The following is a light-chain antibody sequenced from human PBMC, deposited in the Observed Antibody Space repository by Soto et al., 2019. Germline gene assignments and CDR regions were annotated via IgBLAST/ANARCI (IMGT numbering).Light chain of an antibody. J-gene: IGLJ1*01. CDR3: SSYTSSSSYV. CDR1: SSDVGTYNP. V-gene: IGLV2-14*01. CDR2: DVS. Sequence: QSALTQPAAVSGSPGQSIAISCTGTSSDVGTYNPVSWYQQYPGKATKLMIHDVSTRPSGVSDRFSGSKSGNTASLTISGLQSEDEADYYCSSYTSSSSYVFGSGTKLTVL.